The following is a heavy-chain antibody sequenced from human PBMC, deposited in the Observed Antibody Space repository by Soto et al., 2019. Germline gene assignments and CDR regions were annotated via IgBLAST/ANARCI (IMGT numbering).Heavy chain of an antibody. J-gene: IGHJ6*03. D-gene: IGHD3-3*01. CDR3: ASNLLRFSTNHPYYYYMDV. CDR2: IYYSGST. V-gene: IGHV4-59*08. Sequence: SETLSLTCTVSGGSISSYYWSWIRQPPGKGLEWIGYIYYSGSTNYNPSLKSRITISVDTSKNQFSLKLSSVTAADTAVYYCASNLLRFSTNHPYYYYMDVWGKGTTVTVSS. CDR1: GGSISSYY.